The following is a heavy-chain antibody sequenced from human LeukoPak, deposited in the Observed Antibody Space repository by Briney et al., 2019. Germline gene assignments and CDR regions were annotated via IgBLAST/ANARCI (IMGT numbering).Heavy chain of an antibody. D-gene: IGHD4-17*01. Sequence: ASVKVSCKASGYTFITYGISWVRQAPGQGLEWMGWISAYNGNTNYAQNLQGRVTMATDTSTSTAYMELSSLRSEDTAVYYCARAFYGDYVESSFDYWGQGTLVTVSS. J-gene: IGHJ4*02. CDR1: GYTFITYG. CDR2: ISAYNGNT. CDR3: ARAFYGDYVESSFDY. V-gene: IGHV1-18*01.